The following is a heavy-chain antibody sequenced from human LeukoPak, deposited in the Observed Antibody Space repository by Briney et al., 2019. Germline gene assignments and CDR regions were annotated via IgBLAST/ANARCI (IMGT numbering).Heavy chain of an antibody. CDR2: IYPGDSDT. CDR1: GYSFTTYW. V-gene: IGHV5-51*01. Sequence: GESLKISCKGSGYSFTTYWVGWVRQMPGKGLELMGIIYPGDSDTRYRPSFQGQVTISADKSISTAYLQWSSLKASDTAMYYCARRYYYDPSYYFDYWGQGTLVTVSS. CDR3: ARRYYYDPSYYFDY. J-gene: IGHJ4*02. D-gene: IGHD3-22*01.